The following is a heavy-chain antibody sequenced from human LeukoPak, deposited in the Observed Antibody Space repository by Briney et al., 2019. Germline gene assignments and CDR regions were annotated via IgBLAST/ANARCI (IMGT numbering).Heavy chain of an antibody. CDR2: ISYDGSYK. D-gene: IGHD1-26*01. CDR1: EFTFSTYG. V-gene: IGHV3-30*18. J-gene: IGHJ4*02. CDR3: AKDSRGGTYYGRDLGF. Sequence: PGGSLRLSCAASEFTFSTYGMHWVRQAPGKGLEWVAVISYDGSYKFYADSVKGRFTISRDNSRDTLYLQMNSLRVEDTAVYHCAKDSRGGTYYGRDLGFWGQGTLVTVSS.